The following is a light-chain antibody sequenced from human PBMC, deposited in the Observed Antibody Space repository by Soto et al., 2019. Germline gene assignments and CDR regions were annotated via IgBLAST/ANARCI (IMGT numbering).Light chain of an antibody. Sequence: DTQITQSPSTLSASIGDRVTISCRASQNINRWLAWYQQKPGKAPKLLIYEASILQSGVPSRFTGSGSGTEFTLTISSLQPDDFATYYCHQCNSFPLTFGGGTKVEIK. CDR2: EAS. CDR3: HQCNSFPLT. V-gene: IGKV1-5*03. J-gene: IGKJ4*01. CDR1: QNINRW.